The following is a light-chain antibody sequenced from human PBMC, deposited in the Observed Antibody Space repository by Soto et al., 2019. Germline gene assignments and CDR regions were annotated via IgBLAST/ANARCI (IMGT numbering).Light chain of an antibody. CDR3: LQFGTSPPAFT. Sequence: ESMLTQSPGTLSLSPGERAILSCRASQSVDSRFLTWYQQKPGQTPRLLIYGASIRATGIPDRFSGSGSGTDFTLIISRVEPEDSAVYYCLQFGTSPPAFTFGQGTKLEI. CDR2: GAS. J-gene: IGKJ2*01. CDR1: QSVDSRF. V-gene: IGKV3-20*01.